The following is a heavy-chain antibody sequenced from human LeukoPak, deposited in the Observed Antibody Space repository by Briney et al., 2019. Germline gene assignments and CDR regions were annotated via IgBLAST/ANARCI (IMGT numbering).Heavy chain of an antibody. CDR2: ISYDGSNK. D-gene: IGHD3-3*01. Sequence: GGSLRLSCAASGFTFSSYAMHWVRQAPGKGLEWVAVISYDGSNKYYADSVKGRFTISRDNSKNTLYLQMNSLRAEDTAVYYCAKMEWAAGPPRPYYGMDVWGQGTTVTVSS. CDR3: AKMEWAAGPPRPYYGMDV. V-gene: IGHV3-30-3*02. CDR1: GFTFSSYA. J-gene: IGHJ6*02.